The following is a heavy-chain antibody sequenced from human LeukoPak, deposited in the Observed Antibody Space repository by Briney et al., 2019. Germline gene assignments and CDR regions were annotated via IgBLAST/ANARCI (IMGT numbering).Heavy chain of an antibody. J-gene: IGHJ4*02. V-gene: IGHV3-21*01. CDR2: ISSSSSYI. D-gene: IGHD6-13*01. CDR1: GFTFSSYS. Sequence: PGGSLRLSCAASGFTFSSYSMNWVRQAPGKGLEWVSSISSSSSYIYYADSVKGRFTISRDNAKNSLYLQMNSLRAEDTAVYYCARVDSSSWFEYYWGQGTLVTVSS. CDR3: ARVDSSSWFEYY.